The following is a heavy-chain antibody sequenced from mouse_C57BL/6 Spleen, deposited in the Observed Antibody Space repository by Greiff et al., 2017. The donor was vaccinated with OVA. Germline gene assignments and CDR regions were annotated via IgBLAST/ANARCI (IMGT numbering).Heavy chain of an antibody. CDR1: GYAFSSSW. Sequence: VQLKQSGPELVKPGASVKISCKASGYAFSSSWMNWVKQRPGKGLEWIGRIYPGDGDTNYNGKFKGKATLTADKSSSTAYMQLSSLTSEDSAVYFCARADYCGSSYCDYWGQGTTLTVSS. J-gene: IGHJ2*01. CDR2: IYPGDGDT. D-gene: IGHD1-1*01. CDR3: ARADYCGSSYCDY. V-gene: IGHV1-82*01.